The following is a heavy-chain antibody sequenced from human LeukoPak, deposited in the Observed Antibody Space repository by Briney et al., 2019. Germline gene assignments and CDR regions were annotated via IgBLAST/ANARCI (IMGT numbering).Heavy chain of an antibody. CDR1: GFSFSSYW. V-gene: IGHV3-7*03. D-gene: IGHD2-2*01. Sequence: GGSLRLSCVASGFSFSSYWMAWVRQAPGKGLEWVANIKYDGSHKYYVDSVKGRFTISRDNSKNTLYLQMNSLRAEDTAVYYCAKDTPNIVVVPAATFDYWGQGTLVTVSS. CDR3: AKDTPNIVVVPAATFDY. J-gene: IGHJ4*02. CDR2: IKYDGSHK.